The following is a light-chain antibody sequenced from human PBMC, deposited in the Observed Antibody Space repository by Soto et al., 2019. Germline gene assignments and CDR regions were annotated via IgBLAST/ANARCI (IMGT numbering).Light chain of an antibody. V-gene: IGKV3-20*01. Sequence: EIVLTQSPGTLSLSPGERATLSCRASQSVSSSYLAWYQQKPGQAPRRLIYGASSRATGIPDRFSGSGSGTAFTLTISSLEPEDFAVDYCQQYGSSPYTFGQGTQLEIK. CDR1: QSVSSSY. CDR3: QQYGSSPYT. J-gene: IGKJ2*01. CDR2: GAS.